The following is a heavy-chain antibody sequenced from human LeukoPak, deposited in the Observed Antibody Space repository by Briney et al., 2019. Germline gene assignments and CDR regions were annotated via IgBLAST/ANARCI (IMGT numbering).Heavy chain of an antibody. CDR1: GFTFSNYA. CDR3: AKDPGLHWFDP. V-gene: IGHV3-23*01. D-gene: IGHD2-15*01. CDR2: ISGSAGSA. J-gene: IGHJ5*02. Sequence: GGSLRLSCAASGFTFSNYAMSWVRQAPGEGVEWVSTISGSAGSAYHADPVKGRFTISRDNSKNTLYLQMNSLRAEDTAVYYCAKDPGLHWFDPWGQGTLVTVSS.